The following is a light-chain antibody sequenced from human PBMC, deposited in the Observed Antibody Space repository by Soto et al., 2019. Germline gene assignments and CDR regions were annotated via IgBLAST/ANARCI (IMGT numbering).Light chain of an antibody. V-gene: IGLV2-23*01. Sequence: QSALTQPASVSGSPGQSITISCTGTSSNIGSYNLVSWYQQYPGTAPKLMIYEGTKRPSGVSNRFSGSKSGSTASLTISGLQAEDEADYYCCSYAGGSTYIFGTGTKLTVL. CDR3: CSYAGGSTYI. CDR1: SSNIGSYNL. CDR2: EGT. J-gene: IGLJ1*01.